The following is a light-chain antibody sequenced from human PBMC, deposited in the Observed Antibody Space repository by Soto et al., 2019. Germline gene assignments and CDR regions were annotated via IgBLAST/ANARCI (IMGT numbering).Light chain of an antibody. V-gene: IGLV2-14*01. CDR3: RSYTSRSTVE. CDR1: SSDVGGYNY. Sequence: QSALTQPASVSGSPGQSITISCTGTSSDVGGYNYVSWYQQHPGKAPKLMIYDVSNRPSGVSNRFSGSKSGDTASLTISGLQAEDEADYYCRSYTSRSTVEIGGGTKLTVL. CDR2: DVS. J-gene: IGLJ2*01.